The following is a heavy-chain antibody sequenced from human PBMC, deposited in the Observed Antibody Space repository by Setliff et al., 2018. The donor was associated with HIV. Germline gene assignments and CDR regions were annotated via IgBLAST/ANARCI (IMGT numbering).Heavy chain of an antibody. CDR2: IYASGST. D-gene: IGHD3-10*01. Sequence: KTSETLSLTCTVPGGSFSSYHWSWIRHRAGKGLEWIGHIYASGSTKYNPSLESRVTMSVDTSRTQFSLKLRSVTAADTAVYYCARVGASGVPSTMDYYYYMDVWGKGTTVTVSS. J-gene: IGHJ6*03. CDR1: GGSFSSYH. CDR3: ARVGASGVPSTMDYYYYMDV. V-gene: IGHV4-4*07.